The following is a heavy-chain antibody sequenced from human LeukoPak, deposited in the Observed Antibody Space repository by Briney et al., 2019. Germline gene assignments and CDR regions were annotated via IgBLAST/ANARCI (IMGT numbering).Heavy chain of an antibody. D-gene: IGHD7-27*01. Sequence: SETLSLTCAVYGGSFSGYYWSWIRQPPGKGLEWIGEINHSGSTNYNPSLKSRVTISVDASKNQFSLKLSSVTAADTAVYYCARGVLTGDRREKFDPWGQGTLVTVSS. CDR2: INHSGST. V-gene: IGHV4-34*01. CDR1: GGSFSGYY. J-gene: IGHJ5*02. CDR3: ARGVLTGDRREKFDP.